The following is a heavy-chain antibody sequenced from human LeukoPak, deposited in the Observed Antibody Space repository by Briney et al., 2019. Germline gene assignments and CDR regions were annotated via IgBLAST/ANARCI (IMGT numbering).Heavy chain of an antibody. J-gene: IGHJ4*02. V-gene: IGHV3-21*01. Sequence: PGGTLRLSCEASGFTFSRYGMSWVRQAPGKGLEWVSSISSSSSYIYYGDSVKGRFTISRDNAKNSLYLQMNSLRAEDTAVYYCARNGGDYYDSSGYYCYWGQGTLVTVSS. CDR1: GFTFSRYG. CDR3: ARNGGDYYDSSGYYCY. CDR2: ISSSSSYI. D-gene: IGHD3-22*01.